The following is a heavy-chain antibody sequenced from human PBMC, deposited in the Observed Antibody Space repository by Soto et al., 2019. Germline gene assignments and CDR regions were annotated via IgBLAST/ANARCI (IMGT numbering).Heavy chain of an antibody. CDR2: IRAYNGNT. V-gene: IGHV1-18*01. Sequence: QVQLVQSGAEVKKPGASVKVSCKASGYTFTSYGISWVRQAPGQGLEWMGWIRAYNGNTNYAQKLQGRVTMTTDTSTSTAYMERRRLRADDTAVYYCARVRWEVLLDAFEIWGQGTMVTVSS. CDR1: GYTFTSYG. J-gene: IGHJ3*02. CDR3: ARVRWEVLLDAFEI. D-gene: IGHD1-26*01.